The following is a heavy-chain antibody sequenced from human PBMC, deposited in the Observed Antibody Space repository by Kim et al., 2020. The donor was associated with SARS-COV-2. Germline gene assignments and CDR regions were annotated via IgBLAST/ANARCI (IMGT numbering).Heavy chain of an antibody. J-gene: IGHJ6*02. CDR1: GFTFSSYS. CDR3: AGYDRGGMDV. V-gene: IGHV3-21*01. D-gene: IGHD3-22*01. Sequence: GGSLRLSCAASGFTFSSYSMNWVRQAPGKGLEWVSSISSSSSYIYYADSVKGRFTISRDNAKNSLYLQMNSLRAENTAVYYCAGYDRGGMDVWGQGTTVTVSS. CDR2: ISSSSSYI.